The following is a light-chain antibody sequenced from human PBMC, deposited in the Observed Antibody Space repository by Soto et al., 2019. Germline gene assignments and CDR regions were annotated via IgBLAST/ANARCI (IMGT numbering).Light chain of an antibody. CDR3: SSYTSTVPVV. CDR2: EVS. CDR1: SSDIGAYNY. V-gene: IGLV2-14*01. J-gene: IGLJ2*01. Sequence: QSALTQPASVSGSPGQSITISCTGTSSDIGAYNYVSWYQQHPGKAPKLMISEVSNRPSGVSNRFSGSKSGNTASLTISGLQAEDEADYYCSSYTSTVPVVFGGGTKLTVL.